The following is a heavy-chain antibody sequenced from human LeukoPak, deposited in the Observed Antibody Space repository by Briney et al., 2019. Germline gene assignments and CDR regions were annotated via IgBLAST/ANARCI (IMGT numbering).Heavy chain of an antibody. CDR2: INARGNT. Sequence: KASETLSLTCAVYGWSFNDYYWNWVRQPPGKGLEWIGEINARGNTNYNPSPKSRVTISVDSSKNQFSLTLTSMIAADTAIYYCARGQVPAARGYNWFDPWGKGTLVTVSS. D-gene: IGHD2-2*01. V-gene: IGHV4-34*01. CDR3: ARGQVPAARGYNWFDP. CDR1: GWSFNDYY. J-gene: IGHJ5*01.